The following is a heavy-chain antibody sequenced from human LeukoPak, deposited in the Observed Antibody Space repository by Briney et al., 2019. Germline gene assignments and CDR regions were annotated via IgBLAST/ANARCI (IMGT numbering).Heavy chain of an antibody. D-gene: IGHD2-2*01. J-gene: IGHJ6*03. V-gene: IGHV1-18*01. CDR3: ARGNSYCSSTSCFYYYYMDV. CDR1: GYTFTSYD. Sequence: ASVKVSCKASGYTFTSYDINWVRQATGQGLEWMGWISAYNGNTNYAQKLQGRVTMTTDTSTSTAYMELRSLRSDDTAVYYCARGNSYCSSTSCFYYYYMDVWGKGTTVTVSS. CDR2: ISAYNGNT.